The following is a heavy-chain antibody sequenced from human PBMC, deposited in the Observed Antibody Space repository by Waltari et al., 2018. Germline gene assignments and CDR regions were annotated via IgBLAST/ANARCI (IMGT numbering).Heavy chain of an antibody. J-gene: IGHJ4*02. CDR2: VRGDGKT. CDR1: GDSMSSTYC. V-gene: IGHV4-4*02. D-gene: IGHD2-15*01. Sequence: QLKLQESGPGLVKPSGTLSLTCAVSGDSMSSTYCWSWVRQSPGRGLEWIGQVRGDGKTNYNPSFASRVAVSLDTYNYQFSPTVTSATAADTAVYYCARDRGRGLYLDSWGPGTLVTVSP. CDR3: ARDRGRGLYLDS.